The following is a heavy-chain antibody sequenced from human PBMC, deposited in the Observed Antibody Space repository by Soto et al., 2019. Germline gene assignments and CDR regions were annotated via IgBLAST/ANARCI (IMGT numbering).Heavy chain of an antibody. V-gene: IGHV3-30*18. CDR3: AKDGGYNWNDGCDY. CDR1: GFTFSSYG. CDR2: ISYDGSNK. Sequence: ESGGGVVQPGRSLRLSCAASGFTFSSYGMHWVRQAPGKGLEWVAVISYDGSNKYYADSVKGRFTISRDNSKNTLYLQMNSLRAEDTAVYYCAKDGGYNWNDGCDYWGQGTLVTVSS. J-gene: IGHJ4*02. D-gene: IGHD1-1*01.